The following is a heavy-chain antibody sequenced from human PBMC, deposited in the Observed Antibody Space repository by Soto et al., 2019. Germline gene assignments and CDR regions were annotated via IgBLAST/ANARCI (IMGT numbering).Heavy chain of an antibody. CDR2: IIPIFGTA. J-gene: IGHJ5*02. CDR3: ARRPSYCGGDCYFSNWFDP. V-gene: IGHV1-69*13. CDR1: GGTFSSYA. Sequence: SVKVSCKASGGTFSSYAISWVRQAPGQGLEWMGGIIPIFGTANYAQKFQGRVTITADESTSTAYMELSSLRSEDTAVYYCARRPSYCGGDCYFSNWFDPWGQGTLVTVSS. D-gene: IGHD2-21*02.